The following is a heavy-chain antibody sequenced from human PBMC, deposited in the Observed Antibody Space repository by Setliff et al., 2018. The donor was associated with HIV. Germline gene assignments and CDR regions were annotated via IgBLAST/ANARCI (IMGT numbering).Heavy chain of an antibody. CDR2: IHYNGRT. Sequence: PSETLSLTCTVSGGSINSRSYCWGWIRQPPGKGLEWIAIIHYNGRTYYDPSLKSRVTIFVDTSKTQFYLKLRSVTASDTAVYYCARYTSKVDWFDPWGQGTLVTVSS. V-gene: IGHV4-39*01. CDR1: GGSINSRSYC. D-gene: IGHD2-2*02. J-gene: IGHJ5*02. CDR3: ARYTSKVDWFDP.